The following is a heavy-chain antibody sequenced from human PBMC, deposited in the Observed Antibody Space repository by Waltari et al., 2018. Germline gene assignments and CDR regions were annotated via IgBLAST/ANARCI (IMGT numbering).Heavy chain of an antibody. J-gene: IGHJ3*02. V-gene: IGHV3-53*04. CDR3: ARGSSSSSRAFDI. D-gene: IGHD6-6*01. CDR2: IYSGGST. CDR1: GFTVSSNY. Sequence: EVQLVESGGGLVQPGGSLRLSCAASGFTVSSNYMSWVRQAPGKGLEWVSVIYSGGSTNYADSVKGRFTISRHNSKNTLYLQMNSLRAEDTAVYYCARGSSSSSRAFDIWGQGTMVTVSS.